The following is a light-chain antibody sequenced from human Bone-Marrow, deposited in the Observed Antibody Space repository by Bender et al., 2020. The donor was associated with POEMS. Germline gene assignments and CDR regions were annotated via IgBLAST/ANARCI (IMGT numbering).Light chain of an antibody. Sequence: QSVLTQVASASGAPGQRVTMSCTGSSSNIGAGYDVHWYQQLPGTAPKLLISGNSNRPSGVPDRFSGSKSGTSASLAITGLQAEDEADYYCQSYDSSLSGVLFGGGTKLTVL. J-gene: IGLJ2*01. CDR1: SSNIGAGYD. CDR3: QSYDSSLSGVL. V-gene: IGLV1-40*01. CDR2: GNS.